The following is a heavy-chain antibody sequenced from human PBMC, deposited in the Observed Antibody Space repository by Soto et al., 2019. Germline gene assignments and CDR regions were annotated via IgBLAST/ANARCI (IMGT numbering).Heavy chain of an antibody. CDR3: THRSPAYGHDF. J-gene: IGHJ4*02. D-gene: IGHD3-10*01. CDR1: DFSLTTRGVG. V-gene: IGHV2-5*01. Sequence: SGPTLVNPTQTLTLTCNFSDFSLTTRGVGVGWIRQPPGKALEWVALFYWNDDQRYNPSLKSRLTVTKDTSKNHVVLTMTNVDPRDTATYYCTHRSPAYGHDFSGPGTPATVSS. CDR2: FYWNDDQ.